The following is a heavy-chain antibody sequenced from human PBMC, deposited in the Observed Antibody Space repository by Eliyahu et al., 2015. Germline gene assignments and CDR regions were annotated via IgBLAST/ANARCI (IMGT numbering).Heavy chain of an antibody. CDR3: AGRSGPSLVWYFVS. CDR2: IVPLFETT. D-gene: IGHD2-15*01. J-gene: IGHJ4*02. CDR1: KGRYYA. V-gene: IGHV1-69*01. Sequence: QVQLLQSGSEVRKPGSSVXVTCXATKGRYYAVSXXRQAPGQGXXWXGGIVPLFETTNYAQKFRDRISIIADESTSSAYMELRGLSYDDTAVYYCAGRSGPSLVWYFVSWGQGTLVTVSS.